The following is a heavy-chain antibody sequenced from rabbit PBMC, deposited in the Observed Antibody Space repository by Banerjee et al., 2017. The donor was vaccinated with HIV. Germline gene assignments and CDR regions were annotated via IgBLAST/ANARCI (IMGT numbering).Heavy chain of an antibody. CDR3: ARSDAGSTWVTRLDL. J-gene: IGHJ3*01. Sequence: QSLEESGGDLVKPGASLTLTCTASGFSFSSSYWMCWIRQAPGKGLEWIACIYIGSSGTTHYASWAKGRFTISKTSSTTVTLQMTSLTAADTATHFCARSDAGSTWVTRLDLWGPGTLVTVS. V-gene: IGHV1S40*01. CDR1: GFSFSSSYW. CDR2: IYIGSSGTT. D-gene: IGHD4-2*01.